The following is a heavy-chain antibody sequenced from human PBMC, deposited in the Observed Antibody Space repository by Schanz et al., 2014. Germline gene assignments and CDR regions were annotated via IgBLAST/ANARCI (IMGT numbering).Heavy chain of an antibody. CDR2: IIPSLGLA. CDR1: GGTFSSFG. CDR3: ARGYGDSPTDF. D-gene: IGHD4-17*01. J-gene: IGHJ4*02. Sequence: VQLEQSGAEVKKPGSSVKVSCKASGGTFSSFGINWVRQAPGQGLEWMGRIIPSLGLAKYEQKFQDKVTITADTSANTAYMELSSLRSEDTAVYYCARGYGDSPTDFWGQGTLVTVSS. V-gene: IGHV1-69*04.